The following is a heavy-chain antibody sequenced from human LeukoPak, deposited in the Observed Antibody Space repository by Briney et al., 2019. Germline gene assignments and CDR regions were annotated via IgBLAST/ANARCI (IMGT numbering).Heavy chain of an antibody. D-gene: IGHD7-27*01. CDR1: GGSISSGGYY. V-gene: IGHV4-31*03. Sequence: SETLCLTCTVSGGSISSGGYYWSWIRQHPGKGLEWIGYIYYSGSTYYNPSLKSRVTISVDTSKNQFSLKLSSVTAADTAVYYCARDRKRGLLGYYYYMDVWGKGTTVTVSS. J-gene: IGHJ6*03. CDR3: ARDRKRGLLGYYYYMDV. CDR2: IYYSGST.